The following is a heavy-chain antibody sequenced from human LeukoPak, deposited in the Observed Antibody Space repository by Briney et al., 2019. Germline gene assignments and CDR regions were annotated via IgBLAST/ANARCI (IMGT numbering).Heavy chain of an antibody. J-gene: IGHJ5*02. CDR1: GYTFTSYG. CDR2: ISAYNGNT. V-gene: IGHV1-18*01. Sequence: ASVKVSCKASGYTFTSYGISWVRQAPGQGLEWMGWISAYNGNTNYAQKLQGRVTMTTDTSTSTAYMELRSLRSDDTAVYYCARGRAGGEYYYGSGTYNWFDPWGQGTLVTVSS. D-gene: IGHD3-10*01. CDR3: ARGRAGGEYYYGSGTYNWFDP.